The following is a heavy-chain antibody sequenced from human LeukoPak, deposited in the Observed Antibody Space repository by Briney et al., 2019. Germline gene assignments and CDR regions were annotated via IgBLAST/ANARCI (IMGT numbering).Heavy chain of an antibody. CDR3: AKVANYDSSGYYD. V-gene: IGHV3-23*01. CDR1: GFTFSSSA. J-gene: IGHJ4*02. D-gene: IGHD3-22*01. Sequence: GGSLRLTCAASGFTFSSSAMSWVRQAPGKGLEWVSAISGSGGSTYYADSVKGRFTISRDNSKNTLYLQMNSLRAEDTAVYYCAKVANYDSSGYYDWGQGTLVTVSS. CDR2: ISGSGGST.